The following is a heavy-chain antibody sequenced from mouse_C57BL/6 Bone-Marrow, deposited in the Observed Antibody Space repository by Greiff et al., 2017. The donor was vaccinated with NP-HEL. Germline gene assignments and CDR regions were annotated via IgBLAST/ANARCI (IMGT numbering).Heavy chain of an antibody. CDR3: ARDGRFAY. CDR2: ISDGGSYT. V-gene: IGHV5-4*01. J-gene: IGHJ3*01. Sequence: DVKLQESGGGLVKPGGSLKLSCAASGFTFSSYAMSWVRQTPEKRLEWVATISDGGSYTYYPDNVKGRFTISRDNAKNNLYLQMSHLKSEDTAMYYCARDGRFAYWGQGTLVTVSA. CDR1: GFTFSSYA.